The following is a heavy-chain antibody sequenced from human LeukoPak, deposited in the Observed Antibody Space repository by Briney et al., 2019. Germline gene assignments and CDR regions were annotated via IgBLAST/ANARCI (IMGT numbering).Heavy chain of an antibody. CDR2: MNPNSGNT. CDR3: ARVGYDFWSGYYNSGDAFDI. V-gene: IGHV1-8*01. J-gene: IGHJ3*02. D-gene: IGHD3-3*01. Sequence: ASVKVSCKASGYTFTSYDINWVRQATGQGLEWMGWMNPNSGNTGYAQKFQGRVTMTRNTSISTAYMELSSLRSEDTAVYYCARVGYDFWSGYYNSGDAFDIWGQGTMVTVS. CDR1: GYTFTSYD.